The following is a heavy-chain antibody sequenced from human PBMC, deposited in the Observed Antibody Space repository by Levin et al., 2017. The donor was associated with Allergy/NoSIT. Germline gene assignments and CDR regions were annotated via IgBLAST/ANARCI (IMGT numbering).Heavy chain of an antibody. CDR2: INPNSGGT. V-gene: IGHV1-2*06. CDR1: GYTFTGYY. CDR3: ASELYYDILTGYYKSLDY. Sequence: ASVKVSCKASGYTFTGYYMHWVRQAPGQGLEWMGRINPNSGGTNYAQKFQGRVTMTRDTSISTAYMELSRLRSDDTAVYYCASELYYDILTGYYKSLDYWGQGTLVTVSS. J-gene: IGHJ4*02. D-gene: IGHD3-9*01.